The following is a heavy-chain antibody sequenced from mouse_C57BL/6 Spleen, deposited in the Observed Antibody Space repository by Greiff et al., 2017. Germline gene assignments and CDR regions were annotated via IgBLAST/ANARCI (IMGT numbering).Heavy chain of an antibody. Sequence: QVQLQQPGTELVKPGASVKLSCKASGYTFTSYWMHWVKQRPGQGLEWIGNINPSNGGTNYNEKFKSKATLTVDKSSSTAYMQLSSLTSEDSAVXYCERFDYDALAWFAYGGQGTLVTVSA. D-gene: IGHD2-4*01. CDR2: INPSNGGT. CDR1: GYTFTSYW. V-gene: IGHV1-53*01. CDR3: ERFDYDALAWFAY. J-gene: IGHJ3*01.